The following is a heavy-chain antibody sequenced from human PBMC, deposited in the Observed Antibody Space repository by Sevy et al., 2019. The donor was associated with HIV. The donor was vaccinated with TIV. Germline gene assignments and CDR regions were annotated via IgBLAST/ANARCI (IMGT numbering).Heavy chain of an antibody. V-gene: IGHV3-30-3*01. CDR3: ARDHGRGYGGYDYPGY. D-gene: IGHD5-12*01. J-gene: IGHJ4*02. CDR2: ISYDGSNK. CDR1: GFTFSSYA. Sequence: GGSLRLSCAASGFTFSSYAMHWVRQAPGKGLEWVAVISYDGSNKYYGDSVKGRFTISRDNAKNTLYLQMNSLRAEDTAVYYCARDHGRGYGGYDYPGYWGQGTLVTVSS.